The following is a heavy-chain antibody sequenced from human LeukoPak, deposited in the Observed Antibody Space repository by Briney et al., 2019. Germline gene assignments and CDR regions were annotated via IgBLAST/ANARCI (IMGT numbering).Heavy chain of an antibody. V-gene: IGHV4-4*07. CDR2: IYTSGST. Sequence: SETLSLTCTVSSGSISNHYWSWLRQPPGEGLEWIGRIYTSGSTNYNPSLKSRVTMSVDTSKNQFSLKLSSVTAADTAVYYCARSRPYCSSTSCYIPWFDPWGQGTLVTVSS. CDR3: ARSRPYCSSTSCYIPWFDP. CDR1: SGSISNHY. D-gene: IGHD2-2*02. J-gene: IGHJ5*02.